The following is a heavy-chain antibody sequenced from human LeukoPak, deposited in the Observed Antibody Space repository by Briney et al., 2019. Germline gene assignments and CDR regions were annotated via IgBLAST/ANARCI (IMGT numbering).Heavy chain of an antibody. CDR1: GFPFTGYY. Sequence: GASVKVSCKAPGFPFTGYYMHWVRQAPGQGLEWMGWINPSSGGTNYAQKFQGRVTMTRDTSVSTAYMELSRLGSDDTAVYYCARGASYDSSTSLDYWGQGTLVTVSS. J-gene: IGHJ4*02. D-gene: IGHD3-22*01. V-gene: IGHV1-2*02. CDR3: ARGASYDSSTSLDY. CDR2: INPSSGGT.